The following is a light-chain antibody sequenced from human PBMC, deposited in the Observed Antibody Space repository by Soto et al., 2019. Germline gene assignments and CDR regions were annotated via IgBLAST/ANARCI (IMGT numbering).Light chain of an antibody. J-gene: IGLJ1*01. V-gene: IGLV2-14*01. CDR1: SSDVGGYNY. CDR2: EVS. CDR3: SSYTSSSTLYV. Sequence: QSALTQPASVSGSPGQSITISYTGTSSDVGGYNYVSWYQQHPGKAPKLMIYEVSNRPSGVSNRFSGSKSGNTASLTISGLQAEDEADYYCSSYTSSSTLYVFGTGTKLTVL.